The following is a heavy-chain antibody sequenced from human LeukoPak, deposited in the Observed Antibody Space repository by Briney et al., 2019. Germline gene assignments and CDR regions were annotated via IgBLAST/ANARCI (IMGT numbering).Heavy chain of an antibody. D-gene: IGHD2-15*01. CDR3: ATASLSSLLTFDY. J-gene: IGHJ4*02. CDR2: IKQDGSQK. CDR1: GFTSSSYW. Sequence: PGGSLRLSCAASGFTSSSYWLNWVRQAPGKGLEWVAIIKQDGSQKFYVDSVKGRFTISTDTAKNSLYLLMNSLRAEDTAVYYCATASLSSLLTFDYWGQGTPVTVSS. V-gene: IGHV3-7*01.